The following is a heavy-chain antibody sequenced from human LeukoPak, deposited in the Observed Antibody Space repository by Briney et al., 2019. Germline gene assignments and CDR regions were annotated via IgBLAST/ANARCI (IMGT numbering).Heavy chain of an antibody. CDR1: GDTITELS. CDR3: ARNCGGDCYYLDY. Sequence: ASVKVSCKVSGDTITELSMHWVRQAPGQGLECMGWINPNSGGTNYAQKFQGRVTMTRDTSISTAYMELSRLRSDDTAVYYCARNCGGDCYYLDYWGQGTLVTVSS. D-gene: IGHD2-21*01. CDR2: INPNSGGT. V-gene: IGHV1-2*02. J-gene: IGHJ4*02.